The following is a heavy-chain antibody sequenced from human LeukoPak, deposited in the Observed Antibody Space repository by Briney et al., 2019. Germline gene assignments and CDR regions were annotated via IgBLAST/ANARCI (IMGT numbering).Heavy chain of an antibody. CDR3: ARDARDSSSWYPLYYYYYYYMDV. CDR1: GFTFSSYS. V-gene: IGHV3-21*01. J-gene: IGHJ6*03. CDR2: ISSSSSYI. D-gene: IGHD6-13*01. Sequence: PGGSLRLSCAASGFTFSSYSMNWVRQASGKGLEWVSSISSSSSYIYYADSVKGRFTISRDNAKNSLYLQMNSLRAEDTAVYYCARDARDSSSWYPLYYYYYYYMDVWGKGTTVTVSS.